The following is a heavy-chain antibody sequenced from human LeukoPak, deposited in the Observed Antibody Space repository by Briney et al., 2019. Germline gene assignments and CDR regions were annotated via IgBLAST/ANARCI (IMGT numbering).Heavy chain of an antibody. V-gene: IGHV3-74*01. D-gene: IGHD3-16*02. J-gene: IGHJ1*01. Sequence: GGSLRLSCAASGFTFSSYWMHAVRQAPWKGPVWVSRINSDGSSTSYADSVKGRFIISRDNAKNTLYLQMNSMRAEDTAVYYCARDLVSAFQHWGQGTLVTVSS. CDR3: ARDLVSAFQH. CDR2: INSDGSST. CDR1: GFTFSSYW.